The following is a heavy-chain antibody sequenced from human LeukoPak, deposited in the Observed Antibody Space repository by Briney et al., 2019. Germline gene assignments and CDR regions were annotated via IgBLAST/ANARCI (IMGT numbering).Heavy chain of an antibody. CDR1: GGSISSGGYY. J-gene: IGHJ6*02. CDR3: ARGRIAKIVVVHSFHYGMDV. Sequence: SETLSLTCTVSGGSISSGGYYWSWIRQHPGKGLEWIGYIYYSGSTYYNPSLKSRVTISVDTSKNQFSLKLSSVTAADTAVYYCARGRIAKIVVVHSFHYGMDVWGQGTTVTVSS. D-gene: IGHD3-22*01. V-gene: IGHV4-31*03. CDR2: IYYSGST.